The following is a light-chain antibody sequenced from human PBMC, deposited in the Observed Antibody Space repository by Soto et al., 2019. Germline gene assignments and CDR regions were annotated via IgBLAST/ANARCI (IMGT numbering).Light chain of an antibody. Sequence: EIVMTQSPATLSVSPGERATLSSRASQSVSSNLAWYQQKPGQAPGLLIYGASTRATGIPARFSGSGSGTEFTLTISSLQSEDFAVYYCQQYNNWPPYTFGQGTKLEIK. CDR1: QSVSSN. V-gene: IGKV3-15*01. J-gene: IGKJ2*01. CDR3: QQYNNWPPYT. CDR2: GAS.